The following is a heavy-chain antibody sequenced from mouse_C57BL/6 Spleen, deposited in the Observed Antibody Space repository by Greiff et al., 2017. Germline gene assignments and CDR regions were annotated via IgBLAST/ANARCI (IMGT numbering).Heavy chain of an antibody. D-gene: IGHD1-1*01. CDR2: INPYNGGT. CDR1: GYTFTDYY. Sequence: VQLKQSGPVLVKPGASVKMSCKASGYTFTDYYMNWVKQSHGKSLEWIGVINPYNGGTSYNQKCKGKATLTVDKSSSTAYMELNSLTSEDSAVYYCAKGGSTVGYFDVWGTGTTVTVSS. V-gene: IGHV1-19*01. CDR3: AKGGSTVGYFDV. J-gene: IGHJ1*03.